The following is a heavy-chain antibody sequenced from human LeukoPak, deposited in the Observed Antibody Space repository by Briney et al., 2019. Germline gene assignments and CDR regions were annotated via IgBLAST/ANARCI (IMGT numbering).Heavy chain of an antibody. V-gene: IGHV3-23*01. CDR3: ARARIVPAAETYYFDY. Sequence: GGSLRLSCAASGFTFSSYAMSWVRQAPGKGLEWVSAISGSGGSTYYADSVKGRFTISRDNSKNTLYLQMNSLRAEDTAVYYCARARIVPAAETYYFDYWGQGTLVTVSS. CDR2: ISGSGGST. J-gene: IGHJ4*02. CDR1: GFTFSSYA. D-gene: IGHD2-2*01.